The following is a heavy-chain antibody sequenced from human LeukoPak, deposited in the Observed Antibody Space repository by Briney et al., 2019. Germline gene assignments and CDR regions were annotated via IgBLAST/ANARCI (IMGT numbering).Heavy chain of an antibody. D-gene: IGHD6-13*01. Sequence: ASVKVSCKASGYTFTSYGISWVRQAPGQGLEWMGWVSAYNGNTNYAQKLQGRVTMTTDTSTSTAYMELRSLRSDDTAVYYCARVGYSSSWYYFDYCGQGTLVTVSS. CDR2: VSAYNGNT. CDR3: ARVGYSSSWYYFDY. J-gene: IGHJ4*02. CDR1: GYTFTSYG. V-gene: IGHV1-18*01.